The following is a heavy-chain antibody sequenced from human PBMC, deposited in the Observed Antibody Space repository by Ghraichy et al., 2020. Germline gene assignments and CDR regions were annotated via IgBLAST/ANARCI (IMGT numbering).Heavy chain of an antibody. CDR3: AREWGQQLVNFDY. Sequence: GESLNISCAASGFTFSDYYMSWIRQAPGKGLEWVSYISSSSSYTNYADSVKGRFTISRDNAKNSLYLQMNSLRAEDTAVYYCAREWGQQLVNFDYWGQGTLVTVSS. V-gene: IGHV3-11*06. J-gene: IGHJ4*02. CDR2: ISSSSSYT. D-gene: IGHD6-13*01. CDR1: GFTFSDYY.